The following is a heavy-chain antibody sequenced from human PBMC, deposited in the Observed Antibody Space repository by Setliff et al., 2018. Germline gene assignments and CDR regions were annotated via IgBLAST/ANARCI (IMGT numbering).Heavy chain of an antibody. CDR1: GGTFSSYA. CDR2: IIPILGIA. J-gene: IGHJ6*02. V-gene: IGHV1-69*10. Sequence: SVKVSCKASGGTFSSYAISWVRQAPGQGLEWMGGIIPILGIANYAQKFQGRVTITADESTSTAYMELSSLRSEDTAMYYCASRSDFDWSKKTSDYYYGMEVWGQGTTVTVSS. D-gene: IGHD3-9*01. CDR3: ASRSDFDWSKKTSDYYYGMEV.